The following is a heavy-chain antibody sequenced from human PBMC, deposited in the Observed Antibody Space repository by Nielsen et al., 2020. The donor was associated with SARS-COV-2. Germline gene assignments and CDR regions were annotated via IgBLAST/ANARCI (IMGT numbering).Heavy chain of an antibody. Sequence: GGSLRLSCAASGFTFSSYAMHWVRQAPGKGLEYVSAISSNGGSTYYADSVKGRFTISRDNSKNTLYLQMSSLRAEDAAVYYCVKDHKEPKGRLFDYWGQGTLVTVSS. CDR1: GFTFSSYA. CDR3: VKDHKEPKGRLFDY. V-gene: IGHV3-64D*06. J-gene: IGHJ4*02. CDR2: ISSNGGST.